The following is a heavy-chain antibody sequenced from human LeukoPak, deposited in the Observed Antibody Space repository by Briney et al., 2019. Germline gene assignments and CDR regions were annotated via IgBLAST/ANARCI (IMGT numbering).Heavy chain of an antibody. Sequence: SSETLSLTCAVYGGSFSGYYWSWIRQPPGKGLEWIGEINHSGSTNYNPSLKSRVTISVDTSKNQFSLKLSPVTAADTAVYYCVYSSGWYYFDYWGQGTLVTVSS. J-gene: IGHJ4*02. D-gene: IGHD6-19*01. V-gene: IGHV4-34*01. CDR3: VYSSGWYYFDY. CDR1: GGSFSGYY. CDR2: INHSGST.